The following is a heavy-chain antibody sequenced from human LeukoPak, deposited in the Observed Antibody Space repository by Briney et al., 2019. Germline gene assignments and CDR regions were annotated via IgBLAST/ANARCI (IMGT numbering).Heavy chain of an antibody. Sequence: GGSLRLSCTASGFTFSRFWMSWARQAPGEGLEWVSAISGSGGSTYYADSVKGRFTISRDNSKNTLYLQMNSLRAEDTAVYYCAKFYTAWAFDIWGQGTMVTVSS. CDR2: ISGSGGST. D-gene: IGHD2/OR15-2a*01. CDR1: GFTFSRFW. J-gene: IGHJ3*02. V-gene: IGHV3-23*01. CDR3: AKFYTAWAFDI.